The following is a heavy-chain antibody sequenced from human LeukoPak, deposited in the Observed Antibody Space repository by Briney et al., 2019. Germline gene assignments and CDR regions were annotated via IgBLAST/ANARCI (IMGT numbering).Heavy chain of an antibody. CDR3: ARGSNDCSGTSCCLSIFDY. J-gene: IGHJ4*02. Sequence: SETLSLTCAVFGGSFSGYYWSWIRQPPGKGLEWIGEINHSGGTSYNPSLKTRVTISVDTSKNQFSLRLRSVTAADTAMYYCARGSNDCSGTSCCLSIFDYWGQGSLVPVSS. CDR1: GGSFSGYY. D-gene: IGHD2-2*01. V-gene: IGHV4-34*01. CDR2: INHSGGT.